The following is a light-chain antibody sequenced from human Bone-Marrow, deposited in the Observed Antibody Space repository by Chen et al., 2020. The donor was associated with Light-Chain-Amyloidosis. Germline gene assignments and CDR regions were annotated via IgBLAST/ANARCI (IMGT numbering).Light chain of an antibody. CDR2: DDS. CDR3: QVWDRSSDRPV. CDR1: NIGSTS. V-gene: IGLV3-21*02. Sequence: SYVLTHPSSVSVAPGQPATYACGGNNIGSTSVHWYQHTPGQAPLLVVYDDSDRPPWLPERLSGSNAGNTATLTISRVEAGDEADYYCQVWDRSSDRPVFGGGTKLTVL. J-gene: IGLJ3*02.